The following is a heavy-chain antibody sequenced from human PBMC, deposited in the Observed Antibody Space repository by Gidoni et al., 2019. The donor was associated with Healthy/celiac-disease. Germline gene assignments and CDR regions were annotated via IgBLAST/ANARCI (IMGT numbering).Heavy chain of an antibody. V-gene: IGHV3-21*01. J-gene: IGHJ4*02. CDR2: ISSSSSYI. Sequence: EVQLVESGGGLVKPGGSLRLSCAASGFPFSSYSMNWVRQAPGKGLEWVSSISSSSSYIYYADSVKGRFTISRDNAKNSLYLQMNSLRAEDTAVYYCARDSRIAVAEFDYWGQGTLVTVSS. D-gene: IGHD6-19*01. CDR3: ARDSRIAVAEFDY. CDR1: GFPFSSYS.